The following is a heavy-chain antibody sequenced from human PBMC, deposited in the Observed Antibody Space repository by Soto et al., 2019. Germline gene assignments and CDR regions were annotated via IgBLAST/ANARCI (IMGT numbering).Heavy chain of an antibody. Sequence: SSETLSLTCAVSGGSISSGGYSWSWIRQPPGKGLEWIGYIYHSGSTYYNPSLKSRVTISVDTSNNEFFLELSSVTAADTAVYYCARGLFSETHYSGGWYFFDYWGQGTLVTVSS. D-gene: IGHD1-26*01. J-gene: IGHJ4*02. CDR1: GGSISSGGYS. V-gene: IGHV4-30-2*01. CDR2: IYHSGST. CDR3: ARGLFSETHYSGGWYFFDY.